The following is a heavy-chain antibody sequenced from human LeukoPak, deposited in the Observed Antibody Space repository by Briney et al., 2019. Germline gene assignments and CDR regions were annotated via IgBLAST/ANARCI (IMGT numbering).Heavy chain of an antibody. Sequence: TGGSLRLSCAASGFTFSSYSMNWVRQAPGKGLEWVSYISRSSSTIYYADSVKGRFTISRDNAKNSLYLQMNSLRAEDTAVYYCTRVLYSSGWYGDHYWGQGTLVTVSS. CDR1: GFTFSSYS. D-gene: IGHD6-19*01. V-gene: IGHV3-48*01. CDR2: ISRSSSTI. CDR3: TRVLYSSGWYGDHY. J-gene: IGHJ4*02.